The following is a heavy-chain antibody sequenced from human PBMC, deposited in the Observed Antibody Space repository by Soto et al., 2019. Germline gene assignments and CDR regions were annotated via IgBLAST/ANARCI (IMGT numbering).Heavy chain of an antibody. CDR3: EKDLIRGDGYIDFDY. CDR2: IFAGGGST. Sequence: LRLSCAPSGFTFSNYAMFWVRQAPGKGLEWVSTIFAGGGSTYYADSVKGRFTISRDNSKNILFLQMDSLRAEDTAVYFCEKDLIRGDGYIDFDYWRQGTLVTVSS. CDR1: GFTFSNYA. D-gene: IGHD3-10*01. V-gene: IGHV3-23*01. J-gene: IGHJ4*02.